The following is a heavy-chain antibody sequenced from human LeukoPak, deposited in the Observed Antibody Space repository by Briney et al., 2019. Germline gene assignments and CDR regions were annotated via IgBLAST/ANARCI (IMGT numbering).Heavy chain of an antibody. V-gene: IGHV3-30*04. Sequence: PGGSLRLSCAASGFTFSNYAMHWVRQAPGKGLEWVAVISYDGGNTNYADSVKGRFTISRDDSKNTLYLQMNSLRAEDTAVYYCARDNNGDYWGQGTLVTVSS. CDR2: ISYDGGNT. CDR1: GFTFSNYA. D-gene: IGHD1-14*01. CDR3: ARDNNGDY. J-gene: IGHJ4*02.